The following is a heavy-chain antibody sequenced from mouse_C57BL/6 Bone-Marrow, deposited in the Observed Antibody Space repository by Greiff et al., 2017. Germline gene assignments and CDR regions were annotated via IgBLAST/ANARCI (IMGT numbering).Heavy chain of an antibody. J-gene: IGHJ1*03. D-gene: IGHD1-1*01. CDR3: ARRIYYYGSSYYWYFDV. V-gene: IGHV1-55*01. Sequence: QVQLQQPGAELVKPGASVKMSCKASGYTFTSYWITWVKQRPGQGLEWIGDIYPGSGSTNYNEKFKSKATLTVDTSSSTAYMQLSSLTSEDSAVYYCARRIYYYGSSYYWYFDVWGTGTTVTVSS. CDR1: GYTFTSYW. CDR2: IYPGSGST.